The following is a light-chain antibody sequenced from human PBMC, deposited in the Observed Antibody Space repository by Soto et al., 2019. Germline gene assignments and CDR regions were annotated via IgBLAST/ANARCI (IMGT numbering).Light chain of an antibody. Sequence: QSVLTQSPSASASLGASVKLTCTLSSGHSSYAIAWHQQQPEKGPRYLMKVSSDGRHSKGDGIPDRFSGSSSGAERYLTISSLQSEDEADYYCQTWGTGILVFGGGTQLTVL. CDR1: SGHSSYA. J-gene: IGLJ7*01. V-gene: IGLV4-69*02. CDR3: QTWGTGILV. CDR2: VSSDGRH.